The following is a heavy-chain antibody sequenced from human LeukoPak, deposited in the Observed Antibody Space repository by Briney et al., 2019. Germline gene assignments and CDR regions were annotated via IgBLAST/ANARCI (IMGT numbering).Heavy chain of an antibody. CDR1: GFTFSSYG. J-gene: IGHJ4*02. D-gene: IGHD3-10*01. V-gene: IGHV3-33*01. CDR3: ARDGAYGSGSHPTKYYFDY. Sequence: GGSLRLSCAASGFTFSSYGMHWVRQAPGKGLEWVAVIWYDGSNKYYADSVKGRFTISRDNSKNTLYLQMNSLRAEDTAVYYCARDGAYGSGSHPTKYYFDYWGQGTLVTVSS. CDR2: IWYDGSNK.